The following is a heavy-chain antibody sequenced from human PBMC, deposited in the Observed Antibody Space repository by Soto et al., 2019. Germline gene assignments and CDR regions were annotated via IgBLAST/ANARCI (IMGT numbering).Heavy chain of an antibody. D-gene: IGHD3-3*01. J-gene: IGHJ4*02. CDR3: AKASPYYDFWSAHDYFDY. Sequence: GGSLRLSCAASGFPFSSYAMSWVRQAPGKGLEWVSAISGSGGSTYYADSVKGRFTISRDNSKNTLYLQMNSLRAEDTAVYYCAKASPYYDFWSAHDYFDYWGQGTLVTVPS. V-gene: IGHV3-23*01. CDR1: GFPFSSYA. CDR2: ISGSGGST.